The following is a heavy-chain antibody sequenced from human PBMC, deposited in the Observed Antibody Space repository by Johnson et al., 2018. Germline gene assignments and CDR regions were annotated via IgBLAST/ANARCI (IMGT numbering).Heavy chain of an antibody. Sequence: QVQLVESGGGVVQPGRSLKLSCAASRFIFSSYGMHWVRQAPGKGLEWVAVISYDGTNRYYADSVQGRFVISRDNSKSTLYLQMNSLRAEDTAVYYCTKALTAYSYDFDNWGQGTLVTVSS. J-gene: IGHJ4*02. CDR1: RFIFSSYG. CDR2: ISYDGTNR. CDR3: TKALTAYSYDFDN. D-gene: IGHD5-18*01. V-gene: IGHV3-30*18.